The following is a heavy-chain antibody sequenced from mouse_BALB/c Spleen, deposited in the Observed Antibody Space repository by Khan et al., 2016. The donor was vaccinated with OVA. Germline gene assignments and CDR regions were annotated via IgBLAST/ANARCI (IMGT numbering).Heavy chain of an antibody. J-gene: IGHJ1*01. D-gene: IGHD2-1*01. V-gene: IGHV1-9*01. CDR2: ILPGSGST. Sequence: VQLQQSGAELMKPGASVKISCKATGYTFSSYWIEWVKQRPGHGLEWIGEILPGSGSTNYNERFKGKATFTADTSSNTVYMQLSSLTSDDSAVXYWSRYGNHCYFDVRGAGTTVTVPS. CDR3: SRYGNHCYFDV. CDR1: GYTFSSYW.